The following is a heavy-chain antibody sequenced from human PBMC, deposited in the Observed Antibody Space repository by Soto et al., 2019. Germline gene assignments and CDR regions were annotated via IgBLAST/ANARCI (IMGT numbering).Heavy chain of an antibody. CDR3: ASLFYDIEDGLEVVVAAKVGYFDY. CDR1: GGSISSSSYY. Sequence: SETLSLTCTVSGGSISSSSYYWGWIRQPPGKGLEWIGSIYYSGSTYYNPSLKSRVTISVDTSKNQFSLKLSSVTAADTAVYYCASLFYDIEDGLEVVVAAKVGYFDYWGQGTLVTVSS. D-gene: IGHD2-15*01. CDR2: IYYSGST. J-gene: IGHJ4*02. V-gene: IGHV4-39*01.